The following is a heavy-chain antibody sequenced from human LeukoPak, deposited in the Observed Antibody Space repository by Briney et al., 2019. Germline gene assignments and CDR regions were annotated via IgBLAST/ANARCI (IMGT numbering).Heavy chain of an antibody. CDR1: VGSFSGYY. D-gene: IGHD3-10*01. V-gene: IGHV4-34*01. CDR2: INHSGST. CDR3: ARGCQGSGSPWCPKDG. Sequence: SETLSLTCAVYVGSFSGYYWSWIRQPPGKGLEWIGEINHSGSTNYNSSLKSRVTTSVDTSKNQFSLKLSSVTAADTAVYYCARGCQGSGSPWCPKDGLGKGTTITVSA. J-gene: IGHJ6*04.